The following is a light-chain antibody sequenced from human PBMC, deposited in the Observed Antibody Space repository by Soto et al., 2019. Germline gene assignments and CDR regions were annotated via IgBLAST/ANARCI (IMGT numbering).Light chain of an antibody. V-gene: IGKV3-11*01. J-gene: IGKJ5*01. Sequence: DIVMTQSPLSLPVTPGEPASISCRSSQSLLHSHGYQQKPGQAPRLLIYGASTRATGIPARFSGSRSGTDFTLTISSVEPEDFAMYYCHQRNQFGQGTRLEIK. CDR1: QSLL. CDR3: HQRNQ. CDR2: GAS.